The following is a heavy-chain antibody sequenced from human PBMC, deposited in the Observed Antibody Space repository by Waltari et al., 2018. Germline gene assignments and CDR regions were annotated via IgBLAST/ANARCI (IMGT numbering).Heavy chain of an antibody. V-gene: IGHV1-69*12. CDR3: ARSYYYDRIGDYPSLGAFDY. CDR1: GGTFRNHV. CDR2: IIPIFGTP. Sequence: QVQLVQSGAEVKKPGYSVKVSCKASGGTFRNHVISWVRQAPGQGLEWRGGIIPIFGTPNYAQKFQGRVTIIADESTSTVYMELSSLRSEDTAVYYCARSYYYDRIGDYPSLGAFDYWGQGMLVTVSS. J-gene: IGHJ4*02. D-gene: IGHD3-22*01.